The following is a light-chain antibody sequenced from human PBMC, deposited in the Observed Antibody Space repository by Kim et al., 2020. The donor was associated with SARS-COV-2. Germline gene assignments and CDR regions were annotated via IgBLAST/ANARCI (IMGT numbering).Light chain of an antibody. V-gene: IGLV6-57*03. CDR3: QSYDSSNVV. J-gene: IGLJ2*01. Sequence: GDTGATSRPRSGGSIASNYVQGYQQRPGSAPPTVIYEDNQRPSGVPARFSGSIDSSSNSASLTISGLKTEDEADYYCQSYDSSNVVFGGGTQLTVL. CDR2: EDN. CDR1: GGSIASNY.